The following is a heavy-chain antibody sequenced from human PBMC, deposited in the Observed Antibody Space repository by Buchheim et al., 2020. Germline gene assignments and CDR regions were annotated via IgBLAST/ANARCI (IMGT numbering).Heavy chain of an antibody. CDR3: AQMGGLAARHGMDV. J-gene: IGHJ6*02. D-gene: IGHD6-6*01. V-gene: IGHV3-23*01. CDR2: ISGSGVAT. Sequence: EVQLLESGGGLVQPGGSLRLSCTASGFTFSAYAMSWVRQAPGKGLEWVSAISGSGVATIYADSVKGRFTVSRDNSTNTLYLQMNSLSAEDTGVYYCAQMGGLAARHGMDVWGQGTT. CDR1: GFTFSAYA.